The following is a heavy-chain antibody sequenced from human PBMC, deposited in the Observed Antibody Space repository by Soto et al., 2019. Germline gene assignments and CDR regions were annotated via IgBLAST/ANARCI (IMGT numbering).Heavy chain of an antibody. D-gene: IGHD5-18*01. CDR1: GYTFTGYH. CDR3: ARDLLSSRYSYGFSYYYGMDV. J-gene: IGHJ6*02. V-gene: IGHV1-2*02. CDR2: INPNSGGT. Sequence: ASVKVSCKASGYTFTGYHMHWVRQAPGQGLEWMGWINPNSGGTNYAQKFQGRVTMTRDTSISTAYMELSRLRSDDTAVYYCARDLLSSRYSYGFSYYYGMDVGGQGTTVTVSS.